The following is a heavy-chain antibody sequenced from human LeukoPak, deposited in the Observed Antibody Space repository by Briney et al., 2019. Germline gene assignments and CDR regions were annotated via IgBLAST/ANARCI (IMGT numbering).Heavy chain of an antibody. Sequence: EPSETLSLXCSVPGGPISGYYWSWIRLPPGKGLESIGCISYNGDTKYNPTLKSRVSISIDTSKKQFSLNLRSVTAADTAIYYCVRDFDAWNAFDIWGQGTKVTVSS. J-gene: IGHJ3*02. CDR3: VRDFDAWNAFDI. CDR2: ISYNGDT. V-gene: IGHV4-59*01. CDR1: GGPISGYY. D-gene: IGHD3-3*01.